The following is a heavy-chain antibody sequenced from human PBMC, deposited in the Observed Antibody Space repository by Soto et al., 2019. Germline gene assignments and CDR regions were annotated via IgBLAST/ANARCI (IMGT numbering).Heavy chain of an antibody. CDR3: ARDGVDTMVRGVIFGYYYGMDV. J-gene: IGHJ6*02. D-gene: IGHD3-10*01. Sequence: SVKVSCKVSGYTLTELSMHWVRQAPGKGLEWMGGIIPIFGTANYAQKFQGRVTITADESTSTAYMELRSLRSDDTAVYYCARDGVDTMVRGVIFGYYYGMDVWGQGTTVTVSS. V-gene: IGHV1-69*13. CDR1: GYTLTELS. CDR2: IIPIFGTA.